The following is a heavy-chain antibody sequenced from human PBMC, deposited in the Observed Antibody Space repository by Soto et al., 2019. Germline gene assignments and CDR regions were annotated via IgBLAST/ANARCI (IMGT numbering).Heavy chain of an antibody. CDR2: IRKDGSKR. J-gene: IGHJ3*02. D-gene: IGHD2-8*01. CDR3: AIDVSPGISGLYFDAFDI. V-gene: IGHV3-7*05. CDR1: EFAFSSYW. Sequence: DVQLVESGGGLVQPGGYLTLSCAASEFAFSSYWMTWVRQAPGRGLEWVANIRKDGSKRSYLDSVRGRFTVSRDNSKNSLYLQMSSLRAEDSALYVCAIDVSPGISGLYFDAFDIWGQGTMVTVPS.